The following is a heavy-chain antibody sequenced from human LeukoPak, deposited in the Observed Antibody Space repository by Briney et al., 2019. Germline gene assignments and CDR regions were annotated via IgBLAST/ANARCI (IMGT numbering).Heavy chain of an antibody. J-gene: IGHJ5*02. V-gene: IGHV4-39*07. Sequence: SETLSLTCTVSGGSISSSSYSWGWIRQPPGKGLEWIGSVYYSGSTYYNPSLKSRVTISVDTSKNQFSLKLSSVTAADTAVYYCARDLRGRWSHWFDPWGQGTLVTVSS. D-gene: IGHD5-24*01. CDR3: ARDLRGRWSHWFDP. CDR1: GGSISSSSYS. CDR2: VYYSGST.